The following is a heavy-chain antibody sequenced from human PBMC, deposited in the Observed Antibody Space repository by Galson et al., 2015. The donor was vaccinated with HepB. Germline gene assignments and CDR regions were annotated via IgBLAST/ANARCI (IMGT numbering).Heavy chain of an antibody. CDR2: ISGSGGST. V-gene: IGHV3-23*01. D-gene: IGHD3-22*01. CDR3: AKDRGRALIVVVITPRGGYFDY. J-gene: IGHJ4*02. Sequence: SLRLSCAASGFTFSSYAMSWVRQAPGKGLEWVSAISGSGGSTYYTDSVKGRFTISRDNSKNTLYLQMNSLRAEDTAVYYCAKDRGRALIVVVITPRGGYFDYWGQGTLVTVSS. CDR1: GFTFSSYA.